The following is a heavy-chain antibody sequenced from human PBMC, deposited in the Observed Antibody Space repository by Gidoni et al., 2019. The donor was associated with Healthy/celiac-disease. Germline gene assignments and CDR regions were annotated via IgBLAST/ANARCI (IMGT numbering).Heavy chain of an antibody. CDR3: AKDWIQQLDAFDI. CDR2: ISWNSGSI. Sequence: EVQLVESGGGLVQPGRSLRLSCAASGFTFDDYAMHWVRQAPGKGLEWVSGISWNSGSIGYADSVKGRFTISRDNAKNSLYLQMNSLRAEDTALYYCAKDWIQQLDAFDIWGQGTMVTVSS. D-gene: IGHD5-18*01. J-gene: IGHJ3*02. CDR1: GFTFDDYA. V-gene: IGHV3-9*01.